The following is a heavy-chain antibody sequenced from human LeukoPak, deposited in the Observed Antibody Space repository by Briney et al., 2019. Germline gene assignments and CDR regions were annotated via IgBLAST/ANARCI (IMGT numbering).Heavy chain of an antibody. D-gene: IGHD6-19*01. V-gene: IGHV3-23*01. CDR3: AKLPVAGLYYYYMDV. Sequence: GGSLRLSCAASGFTFSSYAMSWVRQAPGQGLEWVSAITGSGGSTNYADPVKGRFTISRDNYKHTLFLQMNSLRAEDTAVYYCAKLPVAGLYYYYMDVWGKGTTVTVSS. CDR2: ITGSGGST. J-gene: IGHJ6*03. CDR1: GFTFSSYA.